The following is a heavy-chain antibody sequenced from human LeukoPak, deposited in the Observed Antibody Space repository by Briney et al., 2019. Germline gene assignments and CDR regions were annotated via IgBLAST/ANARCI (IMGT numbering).Heavy chain of an antibody. D-gene: IGHD5-18*01. CDR2: INHSGST. CDR1: GGSFSGYY. J-gene: IGHJ6*02. V-gene: IGHV4-34*01. CDR3: ARGPKYSYGYYYYYYGMDV. Sequence: SETLSLTCAVYGGSFSGYYWSWIRQPPGKGLEWIGEINHSGSTNYNPSLKSRVTISVDTSKNQFSLKLSSVTAADTAVYHCARGPKYSYGYYYYYYGMDVWGQGTTVTVSS.